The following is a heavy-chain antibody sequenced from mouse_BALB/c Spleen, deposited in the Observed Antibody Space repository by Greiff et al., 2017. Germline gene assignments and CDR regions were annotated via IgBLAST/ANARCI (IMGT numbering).Heavy chain of an antibody. CDR3: DYGSRDVAAMDY. D-gene: IGHD1-1*01. J-gene: IGHJ4*01. CDR1: GFNIKDYY. CDR2: IDPENGDT. V-gene: IGHV14-4*02. Sequence: VQLQQSGAELVRSGASVKLSCTASGFNIKDYYMHWVKQRPEQGLEWIGWIDPENGDTEYDPKFQGKATMTADTSSNTAYLQLSSLTSEDTAVYYCDYGSRDVAAMDYWGQGTSVTVSS.